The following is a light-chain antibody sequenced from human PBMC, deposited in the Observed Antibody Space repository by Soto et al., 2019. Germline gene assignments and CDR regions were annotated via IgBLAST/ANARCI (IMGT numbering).Light chain of an antibody. CDR1: QSVSAN. V-gene: IGKV3-15*01. CDR3: QQYNIWPPWP. J-gene: IGKJ1*01. CDR2: GIS. Sequence: IVLTQSPAALSESLGERVTLSYSASQSVSANLAWYQQRPGQAPRLLIYGISNRAPDTPDGFSGSGSGTEFTLTISSLQSEDSAVYYCQQYNIWPPWPFGQGTKVDIK.